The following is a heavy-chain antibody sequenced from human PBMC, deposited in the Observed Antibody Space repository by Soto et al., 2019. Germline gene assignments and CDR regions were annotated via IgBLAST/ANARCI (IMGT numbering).Heavy chain of an antibody. CDR3: AREIVTAGGNNYFDP. V-gene: IGHV4-4*02. J-gene: IGHJ5*02. Sequence: GPGSPSETLSLTCGVSGGTVASSHWWSWVRQSPGRGLEWIGNVYHTGDTNFNPSLQSRVTFSVDKSNNQFSLRLTSVTAADTAVYFCAREIVTAGGNNYFDPWGPGTLVTVSS. D-gene: IGHD2-21*02. CDR1: GGTVASSHW. CDR2: VYHTGDT.